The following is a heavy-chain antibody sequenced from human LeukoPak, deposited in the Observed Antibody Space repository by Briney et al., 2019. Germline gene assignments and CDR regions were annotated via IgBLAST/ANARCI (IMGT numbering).Heavy chain of an antibody. CDR2: IRYDGSNK. CDR3: AKRGIVVVPAAGIYYYYMDV. D-gene: IGHD2-2*01. Sequence: GGSLRLSCGASGFTFSSYGMHWVRQAPGKGLEWVAFIRYDGSNKYYADSVKRRFTISRDNSKNTLYLQMNSLRAEDTAVYYCAKRGIVVVPAAGIYYYYMDVWGKGTTVTVSS. V-gene: IGHV3-30*02. CDR1: GFTFSSYG. J-gene: IGHJ6*03.